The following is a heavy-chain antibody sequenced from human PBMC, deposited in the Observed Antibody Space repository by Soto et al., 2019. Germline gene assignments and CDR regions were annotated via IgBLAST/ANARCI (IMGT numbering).Heavy chain of an antibody. Sequence: EVQLLESGGGLVQPGGSLRLSCAASGFTFSSYAMSWVRQAPGKGLEWVSAISGSGGSTYYADSVKGRFTISRDNSKNALYLEMNSLRAEDTAVYYCARGVVVAATPPFDYWGQGTLVTVSS. J-gene: IGHJ4*02. CDR3: ARGVVVAATPPFDY. CDR1: GFTFSSYA. CDR2: ISGSGGST. V-gene: IGHV3-23*01. D-gene: IGHD2-15*01.